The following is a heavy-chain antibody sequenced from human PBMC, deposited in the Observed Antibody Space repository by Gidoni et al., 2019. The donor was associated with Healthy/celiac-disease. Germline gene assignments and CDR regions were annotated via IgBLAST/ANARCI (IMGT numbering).Heavy chain of an antibody. Sequence: QMQLVKPGPAVKNPGTSVKVSCKASGFTFTSSAMQWVRQARGQRLEWIGWIAVGSGNTNYAQKFQERVTITRDMSTSTAYMELSSLRSEDTAVYYCAAEHARHGSLDYWGQGTLVTVSS. CDR2: IAVGSGNT. CDR1: GFTFTSSA. J-gene: IGHJ4*02. D-gene: IGHD3-10*01. V-gene: IGHV1-58*02. CDR3: AAEHARHGSLDY.